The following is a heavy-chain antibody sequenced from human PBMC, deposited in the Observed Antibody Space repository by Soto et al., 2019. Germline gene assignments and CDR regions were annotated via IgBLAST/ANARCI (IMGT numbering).Heavy chain of an antibody. CDR3: ARKIS. CDR1: GFTFSSYA. J-gene: IGHJ4*02. CDR2: ISYDGSNK. V-gene: IGHV3-30-3*01. Sequence: VQLVESGGGLVQPGGSLRLSCAASGFTFSSYAMHWVRQAPGKGLEWVAVISYDGSNKYYADSVKGRFTISRDNSKNTLYLQMNSLRAEDTAVYYCARKISWGQGTLVTVSS.